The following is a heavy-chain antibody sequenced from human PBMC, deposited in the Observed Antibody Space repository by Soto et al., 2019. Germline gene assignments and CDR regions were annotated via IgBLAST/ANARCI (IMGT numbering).Heavy chain of an antibody. J-gene: IGHJ4*02. V-gene: IGHV1-2*04. CDR2: INPNSGGT. CDR3: ARGSYCSGGSCTPNTYDY. Sequence: QVQLVQSGAEVKKPGASVKVSCKASGYTFTGYYMHWVRQAPGQGLEWMGWINPNSGGTNYAQKFQGWVTMDRDTSISPAYMELSRLRSDDTAVYYCARGSYCSGGSCTPNTYDYWGQGTLVTVSS. CDR1: GYTFTGYY. D-gene: IGHD2-15*01.